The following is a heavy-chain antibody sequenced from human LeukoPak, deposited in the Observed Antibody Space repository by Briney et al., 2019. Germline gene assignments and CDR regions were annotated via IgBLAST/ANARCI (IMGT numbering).Heavy chain of an antibody. V-gene: IGHV3-33*01. CDR2: IWYDGSNK. J-gene: IGHJ6*02. Sequence: GGSLRLSCAASGFTFSSYGMHWVRQAPGKGLEWVAVIWYDGSNKYYADSVKGRLTISRDNSKNTLYLQMNSLRAEDTAVYYCARELYSGYDPYYYYGMDVWGQGTTVTVSS. CDR3: ARELYSGYDPYYYYGMDV. D-gene: IGHD5-12*01. CDR1: GFTFSSYG.